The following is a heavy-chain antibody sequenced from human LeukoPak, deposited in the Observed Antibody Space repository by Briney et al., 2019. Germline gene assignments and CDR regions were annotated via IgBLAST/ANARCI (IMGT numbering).Heavy chain of an antibody. D-gene: IGHD1-26*01. CDR2: IRYDGSNK. CDR1: GFTFSSYG. Sequence: GGSLRLSCAASGFTFSSYGMHWVRQAPGKGLEWVAFIRYDGSNKYYADSVKGRFTISRDNSRNTLYLQMNSLRAEDTAVYYRAREEGALYWGQGTLVTVSS. CDR3: AREEGALY. V-gene: IGHV3-30*02. J-gene: IGHJ4*02.